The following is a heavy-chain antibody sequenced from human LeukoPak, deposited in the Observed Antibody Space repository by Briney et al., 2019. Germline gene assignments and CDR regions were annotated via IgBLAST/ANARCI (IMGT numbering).Heavy chain of an antibody. D-gene: IGHD6-19*01. Sequence: GGSLRLSCAASGFTFSSYDMSWVRQAPGKGLEWVSGISTGGGGTYYADSVKGRFTISRDNSKNTLYLQMNSLRAEDTAVYYCAKDTQWLVLPDAFDIWGQGTMVTVSS. J-gene: IGHJ3*02. V-gene: IGHV3-23*01. CDR3: AKDTQWLVLPDAFDI. CDR1: GFTFSSYD. CDR2: ISTGGGGT.